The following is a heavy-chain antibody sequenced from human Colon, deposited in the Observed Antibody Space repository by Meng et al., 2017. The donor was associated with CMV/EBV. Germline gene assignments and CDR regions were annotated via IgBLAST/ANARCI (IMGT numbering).Heavy chain of an antibody. Sequence: GESLKISCAASGFTFSSYWMHWVRQAPGKGLVWVSRINSDGSSTSYADSVKGRFTISRDNAKNTLYLQMNSLRAEDTAVYYCARESGGPYCSSTSCHFGMDVWGQGTTVTVS. J-gene: IGHJ6*02. V-gene: IGHV3-74*01. D-gene: IGHD2-2*01. CDR2: INSDGSST. CDR1: GFTFSSYW. CDR3: ARESGGPYCSSTSCHFGMDV.